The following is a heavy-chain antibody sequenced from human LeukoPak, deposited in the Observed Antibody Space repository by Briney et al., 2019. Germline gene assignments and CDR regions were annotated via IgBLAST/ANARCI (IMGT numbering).Heavy chain of an antibody. V-gene: IGHV5-10-1*01. CDR1: GYSFTSYW. CDR2: IDPSDSYT. J-gene: IGHJ4*02. CDR3: ARGLDSSGYYDDY. Sequence: GESLKISCKGSGYSFTSYWISWVRQMPGKGLEWMGRIDPSDSYTNFSPSFQGHVTISADKSISTAYLQWSSLKASDTAMYYCARGLDSSGYYDDYWGQGTLVTVSS. D-gene: IGHD3-22*01.